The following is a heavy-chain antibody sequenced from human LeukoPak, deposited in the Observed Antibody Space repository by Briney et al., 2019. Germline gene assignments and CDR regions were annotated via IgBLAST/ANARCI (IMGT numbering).Heavy chain of an antibody. D-gene: IGHD2-2*01. Sequence: GGSLRLSCAASGFTFSSYGMHWVRQAPGKGLEWVAFIRYDGSNKYADSVKGRFTISRDNSKNTVYLQMNSLRAEDTAVYYCAKDSTVGYWGQGTLVTVSS. V-gene: IGHV3-30*02. CDR2: IRYDGSNK. CDR1: GFTFSSYG. J-gene: IGHJ4*02. CDR3: AKDSTVGY.